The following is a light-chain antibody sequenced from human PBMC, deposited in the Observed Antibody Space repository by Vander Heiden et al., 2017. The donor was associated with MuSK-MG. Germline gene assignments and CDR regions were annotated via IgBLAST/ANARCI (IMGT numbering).Light chain of an antibody. CDR2: RNN. CDR3: AAWDDSLSGVV. V-gene: IGLV1-47*01. Sequence: QSVLTQPPPASGTPGQRVTISCSGSSSNIGSNYVYWYQQLPGTAPKLLIYRNNQRPSGVPDRFSGSKSGTSASLAISGLRSEDEADYYCAAWDDSLSGVVFGGGTKLTVL. J-gene: IGLJ2*01. CDR1: SSNIGSNY.